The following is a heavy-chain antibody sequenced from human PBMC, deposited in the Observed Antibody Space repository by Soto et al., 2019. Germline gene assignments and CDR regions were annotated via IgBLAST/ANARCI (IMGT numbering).Heavy chain of an antibody. CDR2: VSTSGDTI. D-gene: IGHD4-17*01. CDR1: GFAFGFYE. J-gene: IGHJ6*02. V-gene: IGHV3-48*03. CDR3: ARDGYGDPYYYYGMDV. Sequence: VQLLESGGGLVQPGGSLRLSCAASGFAFGFYELSWVRQAPGKGLEWVSYVSTSGDTIYYADSVKGRFTISRDNARNSRYLQMNSLRAEDTAVYYCARDGYGDPYYYYGMDVWGQGTTVTVSS.